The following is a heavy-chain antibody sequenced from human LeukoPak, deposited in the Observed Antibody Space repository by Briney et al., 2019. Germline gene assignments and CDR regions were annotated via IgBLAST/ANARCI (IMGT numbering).Heavy chain of an antibody. CDR2: INPNSGGT. Sequence: ASVKVSCKASGHTFTRYYMHWVRQAPGQGLEWMGWINPNSGGTNYAQKFQRRVTMTRDTSISTAYMELSRLRSDDTAVYYCARDSSGIDWGQGTLVTVSS. D-gene: IGHD3-10*01. CDR3: ARDSSGID. CDR1: GHTFTRYY. V-gene: IGHV1-2*02. J-gene: IGHJ4*02.